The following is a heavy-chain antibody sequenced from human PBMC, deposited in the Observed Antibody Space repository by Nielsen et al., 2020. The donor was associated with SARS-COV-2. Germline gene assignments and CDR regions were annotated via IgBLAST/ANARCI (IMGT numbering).Heavy chain of an antibody. CDR1: GGSISSSSYY. D-gene: IGHD3-10*01. Sequence: SETLSLTCTVSGGSISSSSYYWGWIRQPPGKGLEWIGSIYYSGSTYYNPSLKSRVTISVDTSKNQFSLKLSSVTAADTAVYYCARGEPYGSGSYHLWGQGTLVTVSS. CDR3: ARGEPYGSGSYHL. CDR2: IYYSGST. J-gene: IGHJ4*02. V-gene: IGHV4-39*07.